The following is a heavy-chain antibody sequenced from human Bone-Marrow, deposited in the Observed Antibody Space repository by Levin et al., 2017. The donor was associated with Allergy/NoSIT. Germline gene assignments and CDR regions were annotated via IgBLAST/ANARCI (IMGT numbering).Heavy chain of an antibody. Sequence: GGSLRLSCAASGFTFSTYAMSWVRQAPGKGLEWVSAISGSGGSTNYADSVKGRFTTSRDNSKNTLYLQMNTLRAEDTAVYYCAKRSCGGGSCNFDYWGQGTLVTVSS. V-gene: IGHV3-23*01. J-gene: IGHJ4*02. CDR3: AKRSCGGGSCNFDY. D-gene: IGHD2-15*01. CDR2: ISGSGGST. CDR1: GFTFSTYA.